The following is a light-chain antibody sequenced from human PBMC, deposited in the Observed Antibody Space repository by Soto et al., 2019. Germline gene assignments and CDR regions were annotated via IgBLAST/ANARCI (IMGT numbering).Light chain of an antibody. CDR2: GTS. V-gene: IGKV3D-20*02. Sequence: EVVLTQSPATLSLSPGERATLSCRASQSVSSTYLAWYQQQPGQAPRLLMSGTSNRATGTPDRFSGSGSGTDFTLTISRLEPEDFAVYYCQQRSNWPPITFGQGTRLEIK. CDR1: QSVSSTY. J-gene: IGKJ5*01. CDR3: QQRSNWPPIT.